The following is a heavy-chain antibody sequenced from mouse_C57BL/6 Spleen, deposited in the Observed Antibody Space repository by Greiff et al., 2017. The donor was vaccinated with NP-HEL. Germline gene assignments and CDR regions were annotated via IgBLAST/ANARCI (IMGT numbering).Heavy chain of an antibody. CDR2: IDPETGGT. CDR3: TVDWAGAY. CDR1: GYTFTDYE. D-gene: IGHD4-1*01. Sequence: QVQLQQSGAELVRPGASVTLSCKASGYTFTDYEMHWVKQTPVHGLEWIGAIDPETGGTAYNQKFKGKAILTADKSSSPAYIELRSLTSEDSAVYYCTVDWAGAYWGQGTLVTVSA. J-gene: IGHJ3*01. V-gene: IGHV1-15*01.